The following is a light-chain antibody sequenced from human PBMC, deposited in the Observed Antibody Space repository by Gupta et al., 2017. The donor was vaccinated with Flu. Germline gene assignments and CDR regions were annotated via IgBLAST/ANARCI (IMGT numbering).Light chain of an antibody. V-gene: IGLV1-44*01. CDR1: TNIGGRYT. J-gene: IGLJ3*02. CDR3: EAYDNSLRARV. CDR2: CKN. Sequence: RTTTCSSSSTNIGGRYTVNWYQQLPGTAPQLLIYCKNQRPSVVPDRFSGSKSVTSASLAITGLQVEDEADYYFEAYDNSLRARVFGGGTKLTV.